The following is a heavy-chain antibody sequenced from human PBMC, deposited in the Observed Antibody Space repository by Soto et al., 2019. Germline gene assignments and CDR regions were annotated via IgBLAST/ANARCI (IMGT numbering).Heavy chain of an antibody. CDR1: GFTFGDYA. J-gene: IGHJ6*02. D-gene: IGHD6-6*01. Sequence: GGSLRLSCTASGFTFGDYAMSWFRQAPGKGLEWVGFIRSKAYGGTTEYAASVKGRFTISRDDSKSIAYLQMNSLKTEDTAVYYCTRVREGSSPNYYYYYGMDVWGQGTTVTVSS. CDR3: TRVREGSSPNYYYYYGMDV. CDR2: IRSKAYGGTT. V-gene: IGHV3-49*03.